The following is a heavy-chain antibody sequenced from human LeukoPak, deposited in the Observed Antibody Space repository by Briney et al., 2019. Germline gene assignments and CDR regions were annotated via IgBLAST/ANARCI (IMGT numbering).Heavy chain of an antibody. CDR1: GGSISSYY. J-gene: IGHJ4*02. D-gene: IGHD3-9*01. V-gene: IGHV4-59*13. CDR3: ARSRQVLRYSIDS. CDR2: IYFSGNT. Sequence: SETLSLTCNVPGGSISSYYGSWIRQPPGKGHEWIGYIYFSGNTHYNPSLKSRVTILVDTSKNEFSLKLSSVTAADTATYYCARSRQVLRYSIDSWGQGLLVTVSS.